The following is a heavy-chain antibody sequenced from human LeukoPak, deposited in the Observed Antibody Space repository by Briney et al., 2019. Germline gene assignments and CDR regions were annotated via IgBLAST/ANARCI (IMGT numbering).Heavy chain of an antibody. CDR2: TYPGDSET. CDR1: GYSFTNYW. D-gene: IGHD3-3*01. J-gene: IGHJ5*02. V-gene: IGHV5-51*01. CDR3: ARGTDFWSGYSPYNWFDP. Sequence: GESLKISCKGSGYSFTNYWIGWVRQMPGKGLEWMGITYPGDSETRYSPSFQGQVTISADKSISTAYLQWSSLKASDTAMYYCARGTDFWSGYSPYNWFDPWGQGTLVTVSS.